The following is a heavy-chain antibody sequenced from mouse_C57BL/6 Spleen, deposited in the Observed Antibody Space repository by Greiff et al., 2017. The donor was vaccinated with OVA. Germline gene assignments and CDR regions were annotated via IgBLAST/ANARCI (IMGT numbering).Heavy chain of an antibody. CDR1: GFTFSDYG. J-gene: IGHJ4*01. Sequence: EVKLVESGGGLVKPGGSLKLSCAASGFTFSDYGMHWVRQAPEKGLEWVAYISSGSSTIYYADTVKGRFTISRDNAKNTLFLQMTSLRSEDTAMYYCARRDYDLYAMDYWGQGTSVTVSS. V-gene: IGHV5-17*01. CDR3: ARRDYDLYAMDY. D-gene: IGHD2-4*01. CDR2: ISSGSSTI.